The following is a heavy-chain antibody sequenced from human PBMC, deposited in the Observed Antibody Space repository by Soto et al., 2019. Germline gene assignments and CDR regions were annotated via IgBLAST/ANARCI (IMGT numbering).Heavy chain of an antibody. D-gene: IGHD1-1*01. CDR3: ARGDQLLLY. CDR1: GASVSSDGYY. J-gene: IGHJ1*01. CDR2: IYPSGRT. Sequence: QVHLQESRPGLVKPSETLSLTCTVSGASVSSDGYYWIWIRQPPGKGLEWMGYIYPSGRTNYNPSLRSRVTMSMDTSKNQFSLKLTSMTAADTALYYCARGDQLLLYWGQGTLVTVSS. V-gene: IGHV4-61*08.